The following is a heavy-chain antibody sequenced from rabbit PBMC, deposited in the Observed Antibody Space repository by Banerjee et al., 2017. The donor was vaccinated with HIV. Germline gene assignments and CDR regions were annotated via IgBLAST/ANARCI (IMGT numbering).Heavy chain of an antibody. V-gene: IGHV1S7*01. CDR1: GFDFSSYY. J-gene: IGHJ4*01. D-gene: IGHD1-1*01. Sequence: QLKESGGGLVQPGGSLKLSCKASGFDFSSYYMSWVRQAPGKGLEWIGYIDPVFGSTYYASWVNGRFTISSHNAQNTVSLQLNSLTAADTATYFCASASSSGYYGYYFNLWGPGTLVTVS. CDR2: IDPVFGST. CDR3: ASASSSGYYGYYFNL.